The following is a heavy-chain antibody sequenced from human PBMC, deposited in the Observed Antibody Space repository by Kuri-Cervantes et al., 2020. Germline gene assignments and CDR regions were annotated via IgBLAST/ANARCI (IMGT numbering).Heavy chain of an antibody. CDR3: ARAYLGLGKLDY. D-gene: IGHD7-27*01. V-gene: IGHV4-34*01. CDR1: GGSFSGYY. CDR2: INHSGST. Sequence: ESLKISCAVYGGSFSGYYWSWIRQPPGKGLEWIGEINHSGSTNYNPSLKGRVTISVDTSKNQFSLKLSSVTAADTAVYYCARAYLGLGKLDYWGQGTLVTVSS. J-gene: IGHJ4*02.